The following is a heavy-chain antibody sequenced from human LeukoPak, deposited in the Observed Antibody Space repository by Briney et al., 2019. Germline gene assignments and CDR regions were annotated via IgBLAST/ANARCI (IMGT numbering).Heavy chain of an antibody. CDR2: LISISSFI. J-gene: IGHJ5*02. Sequence: PGGSLRLSCSASGVTFISYNMNGVRRAPGKGREWGSSLISISSFIYYADSVKGRFTISRDNAKNSLYLQMNSLRAEDTAVYYCAREREGALSPIFTSGSYWFDPWGQGTLVTVSS. CDR3: AREREGALSPIFTSGSYWFDP. D-gene: IGHD1-26*01. V-gene: IGHV3-21*01. CDR1: GVTFISYN.